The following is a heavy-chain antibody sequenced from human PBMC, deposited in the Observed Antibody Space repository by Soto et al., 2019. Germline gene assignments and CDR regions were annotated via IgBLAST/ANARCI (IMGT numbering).Heavy chain of an antibody. D-gene: IGHD6-6*01. CDR2: IYYSGST. V-gene: IGHV4-39*01. CDR1: GGSISSSSYY. Sequence: SETLSLTCTVSGGSISSSSYYWGWIRQPPGKGLEWIGSIYYSGSTYYKPSLKSRVTISVDTSKNQFSLKLSSVTAADTAVYYCARHVLRGIAARTIDYWGQGTLVTVSS. CDR3: ARHVLRGIAARTIDY. J-gene: IGHJ4*02.